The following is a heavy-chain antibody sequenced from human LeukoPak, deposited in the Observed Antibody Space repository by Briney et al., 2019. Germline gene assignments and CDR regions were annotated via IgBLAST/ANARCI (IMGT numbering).Heavy chain of an antibody. CDR1: GYTFTSYG. Sequence: GASVKVSCKASGYTFTSYGISWVRQAPGQGLEWMGWISAYNGNTNYAQKLQGRVTMTTDTSTSTAYMELRSLRSDDTAVYYCAREGIHIVVVTADPGLFDYWGQGTLVTVSS. J-gene: IGHJ4*02. CDR3: AREGIHIVVVTADPGLFDY. D-gene: IGHD2-21*02. CDR2: ISAYNGNT. V-gene: IGHV1-18*01.